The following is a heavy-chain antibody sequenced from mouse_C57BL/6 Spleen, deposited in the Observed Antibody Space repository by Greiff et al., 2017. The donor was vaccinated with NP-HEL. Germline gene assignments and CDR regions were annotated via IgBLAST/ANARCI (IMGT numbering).Heavy chain of an antibody. Sequence: QLQQSGAELVKPGASVKMSCKASGYTFTSYWITWVKQRPGQGLEWIGDIYPGSGSTNYNEKFKSKATLTVDTSSSTAYMQLSSLTSEDSAVYYCANDGYYGGAMDYWGQGTSVTVSS. V-gene: IGHV1-55*01. D-gene: IGHD2-3*01. J-gene: IGHJ4*01. CDR1: GYTFTSYW. CDR2: IYPGSGST. CDR3: ANDGYYGGAMDY.